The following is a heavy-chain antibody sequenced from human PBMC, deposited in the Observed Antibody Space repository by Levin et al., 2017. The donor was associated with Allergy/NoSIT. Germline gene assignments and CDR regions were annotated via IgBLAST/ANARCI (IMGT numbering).Heavy chain of an antibody. CDR2: ISWNSGSI. Sequence: LSLTCAASGFTFDDYAMHWVRQAPGKGLEWVSGISWNSGSIGYADSVKGRFTISRDNAKNSLYLQMNSLRAEDTALYYCAKGVGARTSPMNYFDYWGQGTLVTVSS. CDR1: GFTFDDYA. D-gene: IGHD1-26*01. CDR3: AKGVGARTSPMNYFDY. V-gene: IGHV3-9*01. J-gene: IGHJ4*02.